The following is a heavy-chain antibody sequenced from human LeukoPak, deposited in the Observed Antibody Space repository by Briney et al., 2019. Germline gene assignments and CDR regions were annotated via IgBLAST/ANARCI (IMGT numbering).Heavy chain of an antibody. CDR2: ISYDGSNK. CDR3: ARETVAGTFDY. J-gene: IGHJ4*02. CDR1: GFTFSSYA. D-gene: IGHD6-19*01. Sequence: GGSLRLSCAASGFTFSSYAMHWVRQAPGKGLEWVAVISYDGSNKYYADSVKGRFTISRDNSKNTLYLQMNSLRAEDTAVYYCARETVAGTFDYWGQGTLVTVSS. V-gene: IGHV3-30-3*01.